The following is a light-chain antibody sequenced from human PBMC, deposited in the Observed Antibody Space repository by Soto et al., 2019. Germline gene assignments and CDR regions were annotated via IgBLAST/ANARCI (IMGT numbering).Light chain of an antibody. J-gene: IGKJ4*01. Sequence: EIVMTQSPATLSVSPGERASLSCRASQSVSSNLAWYQQKPGQTPRLLIYATSTRATGILARFSGSGSGTEFTLTISSLQSEDFAVYYCQHYNNWPLTFGGGTKVEIK. CDR1: QSVSSN. CDR2: ATS. CDR3: QHYNNWPLT. V-gene: IGKV3-15*01.